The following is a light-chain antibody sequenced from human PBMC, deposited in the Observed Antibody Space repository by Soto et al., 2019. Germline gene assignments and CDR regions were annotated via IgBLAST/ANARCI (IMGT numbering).Light chain of an antibody. CDR2: DVS. V-gene: IGLV2-14*01. CDR1: SSDVGGYNY. CDR3: SSYTSSSNYV. J-gene: IGLJ1*01. Sequence: QSVLTQPASVSGSPGQSITISCTGTSSDVGGYNYVSWYQQHPGKAPKLMIYDVSNRPSGVSNRFSGSKSGNTASLTISGLQAEDEADYYCSSYTSSSNYVFGTGTKVTLL.